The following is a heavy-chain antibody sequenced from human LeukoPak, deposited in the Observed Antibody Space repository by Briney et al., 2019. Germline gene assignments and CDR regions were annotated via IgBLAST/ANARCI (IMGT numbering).Heavy chain of an antibody. CDR1: GDSVSSNSAA. Sequence: SQTLSLTCAISGDSVSSNSAAWNWIRQSPSRGLEWLGRTYYRSKWYNDYAVSVKSRITINPDTSKNQFSLQLNSVTPEDTAVYYCARDISTIVDIVATILDYWGQGTLVTVS. CDR2: TYYRSKWYN. V-gene: IGHV6-1*01. J-gene: IGHJ4*02. CDR3: ARDISTIVDIVATILDY. D-gene: IGHD5-12*01.